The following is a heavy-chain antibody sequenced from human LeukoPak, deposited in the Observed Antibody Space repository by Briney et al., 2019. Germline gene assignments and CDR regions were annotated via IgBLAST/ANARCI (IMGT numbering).Heavy chain of an antibody. CDR3: ARGLRYFVY. D-gene: IGHD3-9*01. V-gene: IGHV4-34*01. Sequence: PSETLSLTCAVYGGSFSGYYWSWIRQPPGKGLEWIGEINHSGSTNYNPSLKSRVTISVDTSKNQFSLKLNSVTAADTAVYYCARGLRYFVYWGQGTLVTVSS. J-gene: IGHJ4*02. CDR2: INHSGST. CDR1: GGSFSGYY.